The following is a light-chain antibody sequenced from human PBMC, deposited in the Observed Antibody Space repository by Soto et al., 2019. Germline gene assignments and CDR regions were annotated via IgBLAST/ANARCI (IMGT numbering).Light chain of an antibody. Sequence: EIVLTQSPGTLSLSPGERATLSCRASQSVAGSYLAWYQQKPGQAPRLLIYGASSRATGIPDRFSGSGSGTDFILTISRREPEDYALYYCQQYGSSPRTFGQGTKVEIK. CDR1: QSVAGSY. CDR2: GAS. V-gene: IGKV3-20*01. CDR3: QQYGSSPRT. J-gene: IGKJ1*01.